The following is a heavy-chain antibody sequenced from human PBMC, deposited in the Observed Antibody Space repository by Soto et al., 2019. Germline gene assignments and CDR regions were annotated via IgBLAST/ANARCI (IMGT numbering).Heavy chain of an antibody. CDR3: AREPTTAVVNYGMDV. Sequence: PGGSLRLSCAASGFTFDDYAMHWVRQAPGKGPEWVSGINWSGGSIGYADSLKGRFTISRDNAKELLYLQMNSLRAEDTAVYYCAREPTTAVVNYGMDVWGQGTTVTVSS. V-gene: IGHV3-9*01. CDR2: INWSGGSI. J-gene: IGHJ6*02. D-gene: IGHD6-13*01. CDR1: GFTFDDYA.